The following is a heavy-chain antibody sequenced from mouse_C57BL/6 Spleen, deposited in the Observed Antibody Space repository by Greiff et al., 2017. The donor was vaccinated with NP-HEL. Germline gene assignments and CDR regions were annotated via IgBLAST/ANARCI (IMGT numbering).Heavy chain of an antibody. J-gene: IGHJ1*03. CDR3: ASYYYGSSTYWYFDV. D-gene: IGHD1-1*01. Sequence: EVQLQESGPGLVKPSQSLSLTCSVTGYSITSGYYWNWIRQFPGNKLEWMGYISYDGSNNYNPSFKNRIPITLDTSKNQFFLKLNSVTTEDTAAYYCASYYYGSSTYWYFDVWGTGTTVTVSS. CDR1: GYSITSGYY. V-gene: IGHV3-6*01. CDR2: ISYDGSN.